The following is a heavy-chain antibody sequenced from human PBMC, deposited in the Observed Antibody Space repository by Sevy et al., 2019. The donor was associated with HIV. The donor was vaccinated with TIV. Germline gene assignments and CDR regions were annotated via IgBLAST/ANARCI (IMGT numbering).Heavy chain of an antibody. CDR3: TRSGGYSDYGMDV. CDR1: GFTFSNYE. V-gene: IGHV3-48*03. CDR2: ITLSGSST. J-gene: IGHJ6*02. Sequence: GGSLRLSCTASGFTFSNYEMNWVRQAPGKGLEWVSYITLSGSSTYYADSVKGRFTISRDNAKNSLYLQMNNLRAGDTAVYYCTRSGGYSDYGMDVWGQGTTVTVSS. D-gene: IGHD5-12*01.